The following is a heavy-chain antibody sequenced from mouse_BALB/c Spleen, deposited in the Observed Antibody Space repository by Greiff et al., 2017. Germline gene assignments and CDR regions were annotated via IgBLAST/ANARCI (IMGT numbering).Heavy chain of an antibody. CDR3: TRDLTARATLFAY. D-gene: IGHD3-2*01. V-gene: IGHV5-6-4*01. CDR1: GFTFSSYT. Sequence: EVQVVESGGGLVKPGGSLKLSCAASGFTFSSYTMSWVRQTPEKRLEWVATISSGGSYTYYPDSVKGRFTISRDNAKNTLYLQMSSLKSEDTAMYYCTRDLTARATLFAYWGEGTLVTVSA. J-gene: IGHJ3*01. CDR2: ISSGGSYT.